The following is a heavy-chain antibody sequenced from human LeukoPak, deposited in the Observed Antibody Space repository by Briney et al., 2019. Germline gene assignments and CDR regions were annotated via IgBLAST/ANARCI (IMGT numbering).Heavy chain of an antibody. D-gene: IGHD6-19*01. V-gene: IGHV1-24*01. CDR3: ATLSSGWSYAMLNFDN. J-gene: IGHJ4*02. Sequence: GASVKVSCKVYGYTLTELSMHWVREAPGKGLDWMGGFDPEDGETIYAQKFQGRVTMTEDTSADTAYMELSSLRTEDTAVYYCATLSSGWSYAMLNFDNWGQGTLVTVSS. CDR2: FDPEDGET. CDR1: GYTLTELS.